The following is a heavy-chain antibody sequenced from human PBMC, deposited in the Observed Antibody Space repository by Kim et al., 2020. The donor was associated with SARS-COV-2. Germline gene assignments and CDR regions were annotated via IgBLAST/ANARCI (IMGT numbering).Heavy chain of an antibody. CDR1: GGSISSYY. CDR3: ARVDCSGGSCYPWYFDY. Sequence: SETLSLTCTVSGGSISSYYWSWIRQPPVKGLEWIGYIYYSGSTNYNPSLKSRVTMSLDTSKNQFSLKLTSVTAADTAVYYCARVDCSGGSCYPWYFDYWGQGTLVTVSS. V-gene: IGHV4-59*01. D-gene: IGHD2-15*01. J-gene: IGHJ4*02. CDR2: IYYSGST.